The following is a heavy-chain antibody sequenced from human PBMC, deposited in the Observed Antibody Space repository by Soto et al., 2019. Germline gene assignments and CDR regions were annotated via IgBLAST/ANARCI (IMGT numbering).Heavy chain of an antibody. Sequence: GSLRLSCAASGFTFSSYSMNWVRQAPGKGLEWIGEINHSGSTNYNPSLKSRVTISVDTSKNQFSLKLSSVTAADTAVYYCARGRAYYYGSRDYAFDIWGQGTMVTVSS. CDR3: ARGRAYYYGSRDYAFDI. J-gene: IGHJ3*02. D-gene: IGHD3-10*01. V-gene: IGHV4-34*01. CDR1: GFTFSSYS. CDR2: INHSGST.